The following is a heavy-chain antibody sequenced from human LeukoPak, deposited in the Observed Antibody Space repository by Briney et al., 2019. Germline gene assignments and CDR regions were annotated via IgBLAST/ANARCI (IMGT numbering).Heavy chain of an antibody. J-gene: IGHJ4*02. CDR2: IYYSGST. CDR3: ARTRAYGSGSYGY. CDR1: GGSISSSSYY. Sequence: SETLSLTCTVSGGSISSSSYYWGWIRQPPGKGLEWIGSIYYSGSTYYNPSLKSRVTISVDTSKNQFSLKLTSVTAADTAVYYCARTRAYGSGSYGYWGQGTLVTVSS. D-gene: IGHD3-10*01. V-gene: IGHV4-39*07.